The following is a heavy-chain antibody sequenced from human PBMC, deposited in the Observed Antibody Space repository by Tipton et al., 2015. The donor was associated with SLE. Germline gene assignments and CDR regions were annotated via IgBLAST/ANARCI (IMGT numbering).Heavy chain of an antibody. CDR1: GGSISSMSDY. Sequence: TLSLTCTVSGGSISSMSDYWGWVRQPPGKGLEWIGSVYYSGTTYSNPSLKSRVTISIDPYNSKFSLRLTSVTAADTAVYYCARNVGTWGSQYFDLWGRGTLVTVSS. CDR2: VYYSGTT. J-gene: IGHJ2*01. V-gene: IGHV4-39*07. D-gene: IGHD7-27*01. CDR3: ARNVGTWGSQYFDL.